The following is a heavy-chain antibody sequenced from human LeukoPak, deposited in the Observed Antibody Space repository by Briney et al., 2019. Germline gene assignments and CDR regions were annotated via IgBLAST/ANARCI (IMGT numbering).Heavy chain of an antibody. D-gene: IGHD5-18*01. CDR1: GGSISSYY. V-gene: IGHV4-59*01. CDR3: ARGDTAMAFDY. Sequence: SETLSLTCTVSGGSISSYYWSWIRQPPGKGLEWIGYIYYSGSTNYNPSLKSRVTISVDTSKNQFSLKLSSVTAADTAVYNCARGDTAMAFDYWGQGTLVTVSS. J-gene: IGHJ4*02. CDR2: IYYSGST.